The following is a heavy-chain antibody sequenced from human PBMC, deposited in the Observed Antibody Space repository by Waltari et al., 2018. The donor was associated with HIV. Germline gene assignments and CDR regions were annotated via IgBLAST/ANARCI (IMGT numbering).Heavy chain of an antibody. Sequence: QVQLQESGPGLVKPSETLSLTCGVSGYPIPSGYHWGWTRQPPGRWRAWMGSIFHSGSAYYNPTLSSRVTISVDTSKNQFSLKLNSVTAADTAVYFCARSEGAQTATIFDRWGQGTLVTVSS. J-gene: IGHJ4*02. D-gene: IGHD3-3*01. CDR2: IFHSGSA. CDR1: GYPIPSGYH. V-gene: IGHV4-38-2*01. CDR3: ARSEGAQTATIFDR.